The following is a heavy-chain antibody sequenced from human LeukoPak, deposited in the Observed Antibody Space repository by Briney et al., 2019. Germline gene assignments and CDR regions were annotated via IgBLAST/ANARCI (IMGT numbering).Heavy chain of an antibody. V-gene: IGHV3-23*01. Sequence: PGGSLRLSCAASGFTFSSYAMSWVRQAPGKGLEWVSGISVSGGSTYYADSVKGRFTISRDKSKNTLYLQMNSLRVEDTAVYYCTKRDGSGATYFDYWGQGTLVTVSS. CDR2: ISVSGGST. CDR1: GFTFSSYA. J-gene: IGHJ4*02. CDR3: TKRDGSGATYFDY. D-gene: IGHD1-26*01.